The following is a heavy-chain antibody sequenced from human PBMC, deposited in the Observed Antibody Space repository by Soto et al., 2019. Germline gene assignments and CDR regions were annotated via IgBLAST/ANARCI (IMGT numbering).Heavy chain of an antibody. V-gene: IGHV1-69*14. CDR3: ARSFLPLPVATAMATPDWLSY. CDR2: IIPIFGTA. D-gene: IGHD5-18*01. CDR1: GGTFSSYA. Sequence: QVQLVQSGAEVKKPGSSVKVSCKASGGTFSSYAISWVRQAPGQGLEWMGGIIPIFGTANYAQQFQGRVTIPPDKSASTAYMELSSLRSEDTAVYYCARSFLPLPVATAMATPDWLSYWGQGTLVTVSS. J-gene: IGHJ4*02.